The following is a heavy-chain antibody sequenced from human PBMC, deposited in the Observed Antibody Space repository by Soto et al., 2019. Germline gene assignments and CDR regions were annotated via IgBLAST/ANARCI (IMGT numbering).Heavy chain of an antibody. CDR3: TRIKLPPGYTYYYYGMDV. V-gene: IGHV3-73*01. D-gene: IGHD5-18*01. CDR2: IRSKANSYAT. Sequence: GGSRRLSWAASGFTFSCSGMHWVGQASGKGLGWVGRIRSKANSYATAYAASVKGRFTISRDDSKNTAYLQMNSLKTEDTAVYYCTRIKLPPGYTYYYYGMDVWGQGTTVTVSS. CDR1: GFTFSCSG. J-gene: IGHJ6*02.